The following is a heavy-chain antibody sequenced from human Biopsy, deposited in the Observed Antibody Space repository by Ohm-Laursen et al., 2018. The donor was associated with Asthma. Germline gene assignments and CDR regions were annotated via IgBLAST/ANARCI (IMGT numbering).Heavy chain of an antibody. CDR1: GLAVSRDY. J-gene: IGHJ4*02. Sequence: SLRLSCSASGLAVSRDYMFWARQAPGKGLEWGSVIYSGGTSHTADSVRGRFTISRDYSKNTLYHRMHSLRAEDTAVHYCARGDSSNWSHYYFDYWGQGTLVTVSS. V-gene: IGHV3-53*01. CDR2: IYSGGTS. CDR3: ARGDSSNWSHYYFDY. D-gene: IGHD3-22*01.